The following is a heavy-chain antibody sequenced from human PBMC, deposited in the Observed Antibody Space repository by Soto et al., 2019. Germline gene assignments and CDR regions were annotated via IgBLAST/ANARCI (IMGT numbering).Heavy chain of an antibody. CDR2: ISYDGSNK. D-gene: IGHD4-4*01. J-gene: IGHJ6*03. CDR1: GFTFSSYG. CDR3: AKDRTQSYYYYMDV. V-gene: IGHV3-30*18. Sequence: GGSLRLSCAASGFTFSSYGMHWVRQAPGKGLEWVAVISYDGSNKYYADSVKGRFTISRDNSKNTLYLQMNSLRAEDTAVYYCAKDRTQSYYYYMDVWGKGTTVTVSS.